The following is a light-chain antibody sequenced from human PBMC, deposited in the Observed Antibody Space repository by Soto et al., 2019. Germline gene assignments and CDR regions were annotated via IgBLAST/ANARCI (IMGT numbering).Light chain of an antibody. J-gene: IGKJ1*01. V-gene: IGKV1-5*01. Sequence: DIQMTQSPSTRSASVGDRLTITCRASQSISNWLAWYQQRPGKAPKLLIFDASSLESGVPSRFSGSGSGTEFNLTISRLQPDDFATYYCQQYNTYSKTFGQGTKVDIK. CDR1: QSISNW. CDR3: QQYNTYSKT. CDR2: DAS.